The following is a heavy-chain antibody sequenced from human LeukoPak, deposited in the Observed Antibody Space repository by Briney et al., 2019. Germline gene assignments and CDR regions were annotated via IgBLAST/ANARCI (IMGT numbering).Heavy chain of an antibody. Sequence: PGGSLRLSCAASGFTFSSYSMNWVRQAPGKGLEWISYISSGSRTIYYGDSVEGRFTVSRDNAKNSLYLQMNSLRAEDTAVYYCASIVLELYWGQGTLVTVSS. D-gene: IGHD2-8*02. CDR3: ASIVLELY. J-gene: IGHJ4*02. V-gene: IGHV3-48*04. CDR1: GFTFSSYS. CDR2: ISSGSRTI.